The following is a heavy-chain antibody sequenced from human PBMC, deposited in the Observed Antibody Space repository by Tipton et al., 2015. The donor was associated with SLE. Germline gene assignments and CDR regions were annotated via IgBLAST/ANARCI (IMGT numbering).Heavy chain of an antibody. CDR3: ARAGGGATRNWFDP. Sequence: TLSLTCTVSGVSISTSTSYWGYWAWIRQPPGKGMEWIGRIYYSGSTYYNPSHKRRVTMSVDTSKNQFFLNLSSVTAADTALYYCARAGGGATRNWFDPWGQGTLVTVSS. CDR1: GVSISTSTSY. CDR2: IYYSGST. J-gene: IGHJ5*02. V-gene: IGHV4-39*07. D-gene: IGHD1-26*01.